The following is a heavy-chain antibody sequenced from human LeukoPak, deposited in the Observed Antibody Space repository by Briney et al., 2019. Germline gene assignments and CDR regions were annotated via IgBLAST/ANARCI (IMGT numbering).Heavy chain of an antibody. V-gene: IGHV3-73*01. J-gene: IGHJ4*02. Sequence: GGSLRLSCAASGFAFSDSAVHWVRQTSGTGLEWIALIRGKGKNKASAHSASERGRFSVSRDDSNSTAYLEMNSLKTEDTAVYYCTSPALDIDFWSGYYSFWGPGTLVTVSS. CDR2: IRGKGKNKAS. D-gene: IGHD3-3*01. CDR1: GFAFSDSA. CDR3: TSPALDIDFWSGYYSF.